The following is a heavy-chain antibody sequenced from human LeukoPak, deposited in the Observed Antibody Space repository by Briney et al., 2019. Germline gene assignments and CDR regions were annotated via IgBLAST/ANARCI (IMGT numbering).Heavy chain of an antibody. J-gene: IGHJ4*02. CDR3: AKLGEQWLVNFYDY. CDR2: ISSSGDTT. D-gene: IGHD6-19*01. CDR1: RFSFSNYA. V-gene: IGHV3-23*01. Sequence: GGSLRLSCAASRFSFSNYAMSWVRQAPGKGLEWVSVISSSGDTTYYADSVKGRFTISRDKSKNTLYLQMNSLRAEDTAVYYCAKLGEQWLVNFYDYWGQGTLVTVSS.